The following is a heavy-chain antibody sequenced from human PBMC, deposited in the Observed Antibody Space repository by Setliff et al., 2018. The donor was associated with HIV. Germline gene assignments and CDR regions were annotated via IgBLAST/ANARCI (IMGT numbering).Heavy chain of an antibody. Sequence: SVKVSCKASGDTFNNCAVNWVRQAPGQGLVWMGGSIPIYSEPDYAQKFRGRITLTTDESTNTAYMEVTSLRSDDTALRNYYYYAMDVWGQGTTVTVSS. CDR3: YYYAMDV. V-gene: IGHV1-69*05. J-gene: IGHJ6*02. CDR2: SIPIYSEP. CDR1: GDTFNNCA.